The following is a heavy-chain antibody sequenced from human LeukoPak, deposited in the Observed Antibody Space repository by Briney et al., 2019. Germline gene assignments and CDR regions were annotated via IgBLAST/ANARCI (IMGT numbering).Heavy chain of an antibody. Sequence: SGTLSLTWAVSGGSISRSNWWSWVRQPPGKGLEWIGEIYHSGSTNYNPSLKSRVTISVDKSKNQFSLKLSSVTAADTAVYYCARGVGCRSTSCYDWFDPWGQGTLVTVSP. V-gene: IGHV4-4*02. CDR1: GGSISRSNW. CDR3: ARGVGCRSTSCYDWFDP. D-gene: IGHD2-2*01. J-gene: IGHJ5*02. CDR2: IYHSGST.